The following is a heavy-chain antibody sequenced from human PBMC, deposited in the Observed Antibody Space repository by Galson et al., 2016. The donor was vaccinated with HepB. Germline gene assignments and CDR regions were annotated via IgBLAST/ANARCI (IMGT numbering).Heavy chain of an antibody. CDR3: ARLKYYYDTRPLAPDVDY. CDR2: IYPSDSDT. D-gene: IGHD3-22*01. V-gene: IGHV5-51*01. Sequence: QSGAEVKKPGQSLKISCKGSGYSFTNYWIGWVRQMPGKGLQWMGSIYPSDSDTRYSPSFQGQVTISADKSINTAYLQCGRLEASDTAMYYCARLKYYYDTRPLAPDVDYWGQGTLVTVSS. CDR1: GYSFTNYW. J-gene: IGHJ4*02.